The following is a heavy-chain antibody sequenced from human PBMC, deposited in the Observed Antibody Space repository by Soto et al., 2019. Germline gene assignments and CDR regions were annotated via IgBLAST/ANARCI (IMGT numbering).Heavy chain of an antibody. Sequence: EVQLLESGGGLVQPGGSLRLSCAASGFTFNNYAMNWVRQAPGKGLGWVSAISGSGISTYYADSVKGRFTISRDNSKNTLYLQMNSLRAEDTAVYYCAKDPSGSYFNGYGDSWGQGTLVTVSS. J-gene: IGHJ5*01. CDR2: ISGSGIST. V-gene: IGHV3-23*01. D-gene: IGHD1-26*01. CDR1: GFTFNNYA. CDR3: AKDPSGSYFNGYGDS.